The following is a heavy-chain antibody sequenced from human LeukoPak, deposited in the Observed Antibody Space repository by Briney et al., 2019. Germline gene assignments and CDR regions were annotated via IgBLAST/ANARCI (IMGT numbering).Heavy chain of an antibody. CDR2: INPSGGST. CDR1: GYTFTSYY. Sequence: ASVTVSCTASGYTFTSYYMHWVRQAPGQGLEGMGIINPSGGSTSYAQKFQGRVTMTRDTSTSTVYMELSSLRSEDTAVYYCARGDFGVVSVDYWGQGTLVTVSS. D-gene: IGHD3-3*01. CDR3: ARGDFGVVSVDY. J-gene: IGHJ4*02. V-gene: IGHV1-46*01.